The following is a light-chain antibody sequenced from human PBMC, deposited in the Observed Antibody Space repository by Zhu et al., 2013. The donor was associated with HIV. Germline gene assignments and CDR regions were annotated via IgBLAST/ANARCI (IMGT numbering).Light chain of an antibody. J-gene: IGLJ2*01. CDR3: SSYAGSNNLV. CDR1: SSDVGGYNY. V-gene: IGLV2-8*01. CDR2: EVT. Sequence: QSALTQPPSASGSPGQSVTISCTGTSSDVGGYNYVSWYQQHPGKAPKVMIYEVTKRPSGVPDRFSGSKSGNTASLTVSGLQAEDEAEYYCSSYAGSNNLVFGGGTKLTVL.